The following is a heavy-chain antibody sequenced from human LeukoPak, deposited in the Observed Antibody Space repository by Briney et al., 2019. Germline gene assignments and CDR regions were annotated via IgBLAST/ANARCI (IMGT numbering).Heavy chain of an antibody. CDR2: ISGGGGST. D-gene: IGHD3-10*01. J-gene: IGHJ4*02. CDR3: AKVAKYYYGSETYYFFEH. CDR1: GFTFSSYG. V-gene: IGHV3-23*01. Sequence: GGTLRLSCAASGFTFSSYGMSWVRQAPGKGLEWVSAISGGGGSTYYADSVKGRFTISRDNAKNSLYLQMNSLRVEDTAVYYCAKVAKYYYGSETYYFFEHWGQGTPVTASS.